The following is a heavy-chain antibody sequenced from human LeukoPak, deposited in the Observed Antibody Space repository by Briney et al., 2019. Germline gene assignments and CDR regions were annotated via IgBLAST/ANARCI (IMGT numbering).Heavy chain of an antibody. Sequence: GGSLRLSCAASGFTVSTNYMSWVRQAPGRGLEWVSLLYSGGTTSYADSVKGRFTISSDSSKNTLYLQMNSLRAEDTAVYYCARNAPEGYCSSTSCPADAFDIWGQGTMVTVSS. J-gene: IGHJ3*02. CDR2: LYSGGTT. D-gene: IGHD2-2*01. CDR3: ARNAPEGYCSSTSCPADAFDI. V-gene: IGHV3-66*01. CDR1: GFTVSTNY.